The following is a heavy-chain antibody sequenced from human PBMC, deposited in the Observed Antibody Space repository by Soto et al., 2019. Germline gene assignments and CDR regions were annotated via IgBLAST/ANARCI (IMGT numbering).Heavy chain of an antibody. CDR1: GGSISSGGYY. CDR2: IYYSGST. CDR3: ARSSGSYFDY. V-gene: IGHV4-31*03. D-gene: IGHD3-22*01. Sequence: SETLSLTCTVSGGSISSGGYYGSWIRQHPGKGLEWIGYIYYSGSTYYNPSLKSRVTISVDTSKNQFSLKLSSVTAADTAVYYCARSSGSYFDYWGQGTLVTVSS. J-gene: IGHJ4*02.